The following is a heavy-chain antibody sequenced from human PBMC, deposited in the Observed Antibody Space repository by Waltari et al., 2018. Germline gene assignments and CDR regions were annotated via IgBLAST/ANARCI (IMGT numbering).Heavy chain of an antibody. CDR1: GNSFTRFD. CDR3: AAYYYGSGSYTD. CDR2: LNSKRGST. Sequence: QVQLVQSGAEVRKPGASVKVSCKASGNSFTRFDINWVRQAIGQGLEWMGQLNSKRGSTEYSQKFLGRVTMTRNTAISTAYMELSSLRSDDTAVYYCAAYYYGSGSYTDWGQGTLVTVSS. J-gene: IGHJ4*02. V-gene: IGHV1-8*01. D-gene: IGHD3-10*01.